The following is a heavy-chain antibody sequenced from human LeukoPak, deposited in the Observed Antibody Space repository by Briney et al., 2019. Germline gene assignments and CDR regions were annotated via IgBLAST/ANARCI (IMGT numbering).Heavy chain of an antibody. J-gene: IGHJ3*02. CDR3: ARDGFGGSSGI. CDR1: GFTVSSNY. V-gene: IGHV3-53*01. D-gene: IGHD3-16*01. CDR2: IYSGGST. Sequence: PGGSLRLSCAASGFTVSSNYMSWVRQAPGKGLEWVSVIYSGGSTYYADPVKGRFTISRDNSKNTLYLQMNSLRAEDTAVYYCARDGFGGSSGIWGQGTMVTVSS.